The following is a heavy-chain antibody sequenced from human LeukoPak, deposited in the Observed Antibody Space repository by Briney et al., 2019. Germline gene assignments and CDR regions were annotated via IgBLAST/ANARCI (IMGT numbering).Heavy chain of an antibody. CDR3: ARDSKHAGPYYYYYMDV. J-gene: IGHJ6*03. Sequence: KPGGSLRLSCAASGFTFSDYYMSWIRQAPGKGLEWVSYISSSGSTIYYADSVKGRFTISRDNAKNSLYLQMNSLRAEDTAVYYCARDSKHAGPYYYYYMDVWGKGTTVTISS. V-gene: IGHV3-11*04. CDR1: GFTFSDYY. CDR2: ISSSGSTI.